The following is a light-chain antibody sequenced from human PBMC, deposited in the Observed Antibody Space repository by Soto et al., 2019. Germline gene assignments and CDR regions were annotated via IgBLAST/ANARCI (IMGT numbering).Light chain of an antibody. CDR3: QQYNSYSPT. V-gene: IGKV1-5*01. Sequence: DIQMTQSPSTVSAYVGDSVTITCRASQSITTWLAWYQQRPGKAPKLLIYDASSLESGVPSRFSGSGSGTEFTLTISSLQPDDFATYYCQQYNSYSPTFGQGTKVDIK. CDR1: QSITTW. J-gene: IGKJ1*01. CDR2: DAS.